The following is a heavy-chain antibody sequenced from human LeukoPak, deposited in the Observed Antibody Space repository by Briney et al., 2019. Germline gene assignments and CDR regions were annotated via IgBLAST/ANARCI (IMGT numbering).Heavy chain of an antibody. D-gene: IGHD3-22*01. J-gene: IGHJ5*02. CDR2: INHSGST. CDR1: GGSFSGYY. Sequence: KPSETLPLTCAVYGGSFSGYYWSWIRQPPGKGLEWIGEINHSGSTNYNPSLKSRVTISVDTSKNQFSLKLSSVTAADTAVYYCARGRGLLGRNWFDPWGQGTLVTVSS. CDR3: ARGRGLLGRNWFDP. V-gene: IGHV4-34*01.